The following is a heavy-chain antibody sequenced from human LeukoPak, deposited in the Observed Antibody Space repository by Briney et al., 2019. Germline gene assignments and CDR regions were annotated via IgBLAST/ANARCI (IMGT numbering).Heavy chain of an antibody. Sequence: PVKVSCKASGGTFSSYAISWVRQAPGQGLEWMGGIIPIFGTANYAQKFQGRVTITTDESTSTAYMELSSLRSEDTAVYYCARDKGAAAGYMDVWGKGTTVTVSS. J-gene: IGHJ6*03. CDR2: IIPIFGTA. CDR3: ARDKGAAAGYMDV. V-gene: IGHV1-69*05. D-gene: IGHD6-13*01. CDR1: GGTFSSYA.